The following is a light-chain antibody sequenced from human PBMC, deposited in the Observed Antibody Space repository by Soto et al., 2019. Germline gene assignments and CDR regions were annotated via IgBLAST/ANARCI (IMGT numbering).Light chain of an antibody. CDR1: QSVSSY. V-gene: IGKV3-20*01. Sequence: EIVMNQSPGTLSLSPGERATLSCRASQSVSSYLAWYQQKPGQAPRLLISDASDRATGIPDRFSGSGSGTDFTLTISRLEPEDFAVYYCQQYVSSGPFGQGAMVDIK. J-gene: IGKJ1*01. CDR3: QQYVSSGP. CDR2: DAS.